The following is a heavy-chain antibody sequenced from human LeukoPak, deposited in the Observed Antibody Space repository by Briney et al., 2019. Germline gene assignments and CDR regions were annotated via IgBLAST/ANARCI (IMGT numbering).Heavy chain of an antibody. D-gene: IGHD4-17*01. V-gene: IGHV4-39*07. CDR1: GGSISSSSYY. J-gene: IGHJ5*02. CDR2: IYYSGST. CDR3: AREPSSYGDLREGYNWFDP. Sequence: SETLSLTCTVSGGSISSSSYYWGWIRQPPGKGLEWIGSIYYSGSTYYNPSLKSRVTISVDTSKNQFSLKLSSVTAADTAVYYCAREPSSYGDLREGYNWFDPWGRGTLVTVSS.